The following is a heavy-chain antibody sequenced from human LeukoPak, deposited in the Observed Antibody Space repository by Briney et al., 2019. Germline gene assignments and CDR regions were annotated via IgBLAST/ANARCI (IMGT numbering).Heavy chain of an antibody. V-gene: IGHV4-39*01. D-gene: IGHD1-26*01. J-gene: IGHJ5*02. CDR2: IYYSGST. Sequence: SETLSLTCTVSGASISSSTFYWVWIRQPPGKGLEWLGSIYYSGSTYYNPSLKSRVTISVDTSKNQFSLKLSSVTAADTAVYYCASGGSPRDWFDPWGQGTLVTVSS. CDR1: GASISSSTFY. CDR3: ASGGSPRDWFDP.